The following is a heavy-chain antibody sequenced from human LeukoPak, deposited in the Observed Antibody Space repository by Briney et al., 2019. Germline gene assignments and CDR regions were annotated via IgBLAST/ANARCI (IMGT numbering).Heavy chain of an antibody. D-gene: IGHD3-3*01. CDR2: LYHSGDT. CDR3: ARAVNIRVEY. Sequence: PSETLSLTCAVSGASVSSSSYYWVWIRQPPGGGLEWVGSLYHSGDTYYSPSLKSRVTVSVDTSRNQVSLRLTSVTAADTALYYRARAVNIRVEYWGQGSLVTVSS. J-gene: IGHJ1*01. V-gene: IGHV4-39*07. CDR1: GASVSSSSYY.